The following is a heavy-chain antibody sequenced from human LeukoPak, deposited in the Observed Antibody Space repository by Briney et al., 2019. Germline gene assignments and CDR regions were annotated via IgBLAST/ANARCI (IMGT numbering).Heavy chain of an antibody. J-gene: IGHJ4*02. CDR1: GFTFSSYA. CDR2: ISGSGGST. V-gene: IGHV3-23*01. CDR3: AKEALGYSSVEAFDY. Sequence: PGGSLRLSCAASGFTFSSYAMSWVRQAPGKGLGWVSAISGSGGSTYYADSVKGRFTISRDNSKKTLYLQMNSLRAEDTAVYYCAKEALGYSSVEAFDYWGQGTLVTVSS. D-gene: IGHD6-13*01.